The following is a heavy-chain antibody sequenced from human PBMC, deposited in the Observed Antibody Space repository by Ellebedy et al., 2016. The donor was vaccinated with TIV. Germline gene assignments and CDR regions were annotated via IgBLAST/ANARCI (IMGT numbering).Heavy chain of an antibody. J-gene: IGHJ1*01. CDR3: ARDNGGGGSSPEYFQH. D-gene: IGHD1-26*01. CDR1: GFTVSSNY. V-gene: IGHV3-53*01. CDR2: IYSGGST. Sequence: GESLKISXAASGFTVSSNYMSWVRQAPGKGLEWVSVIYSGGSTYYADSVKGRFTISRDNSKNTLYLQMNSLRAEDTAVYYCARDNGGGGSSPEYFQHWGQGTLVTVSS.